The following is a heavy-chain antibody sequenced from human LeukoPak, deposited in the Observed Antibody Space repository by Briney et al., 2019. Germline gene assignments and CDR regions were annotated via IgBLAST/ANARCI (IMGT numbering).Heavy chain of an antibody. D-gene: IGHD5-18*01. J-gene: IGHJ6*03. CDR2: MNPNSGNT. V-gene: IGHV1-8*01. Sequence: ASVKVSCKASGYTFTSYDINWVRQATGQGLEWMGWMNPNSGNTGYAQKFQGRVTMTRNTSISTAYMELSSLRSENTAVYYCARDNGGTAMAYYYYYYMDVWGKGTTVTISS. CDR1: GYTFTSYD. CDR3: ARDNGGTAMAYYYYYYMDV.